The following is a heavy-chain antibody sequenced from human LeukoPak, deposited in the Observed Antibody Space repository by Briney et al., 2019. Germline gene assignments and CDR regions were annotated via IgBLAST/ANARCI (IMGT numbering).Heavy chain of an antibody. J-gene: IGHJ4*02. Sequence: PGGSLRLSCAASGFTFSSYWMTWVRQAPGKGLEWVANINQDGSDKYYVDSVKGRFTISRDNAKNSLYLLMNSLRVEDTAVYYCARDRSLGCDHWGQGTLVIVSS. V-gene: IGHV3-7*03. CDR2: INQDGSDK. D-gene: IGHD1-26*01. CDR3: ARDRSLGCDH. CDR1: GFTFSSYW.